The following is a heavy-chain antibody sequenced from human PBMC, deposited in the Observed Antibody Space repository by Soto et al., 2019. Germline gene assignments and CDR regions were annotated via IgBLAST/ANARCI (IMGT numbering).Heavy chain of an antibody. CDR3: ARGRGRDYDILTGYYDPGPFDY. J-gene: IGHJ4*02. V-gene: IGHV4-59*01. D-gene: IGHD3-9*01. Sequence: SETLSLTCTVPGGSISHYYWSWVRQTPGKGQEWIGYIYHSGTTNYNPSLKSRGTISIDPSKSQFSLKLSLVTAAVTAVYYCARGRGRDYDILTGYYDPGPFDYWGQRTQVTVSS. CDR2: IYHSGTT. CDR1: GGSISHYY.